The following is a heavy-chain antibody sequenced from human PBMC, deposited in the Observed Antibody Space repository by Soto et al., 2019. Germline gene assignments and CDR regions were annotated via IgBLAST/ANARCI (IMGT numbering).Heavy chain of an antibody. Sequence: ASVKVSCKASGYTFTGYYIHWVRQAPGQGLEWMGWINPSSGGANYAQKFQARVTMTRDTSTGTAYMELGSLRSEDTAVNYCTRGGRIVDTGIGYYYYHAMDVWGRGTTVTVSS. CDR1: GYTFTGYY. CDR2: INPSSGGA. CDR3: TRGGRIVDTGIGYYYYHAMDV. J-gene: IGHJ6*02. V-gene: IGHV1-2*02. D-gene: IGHD5-18*01.